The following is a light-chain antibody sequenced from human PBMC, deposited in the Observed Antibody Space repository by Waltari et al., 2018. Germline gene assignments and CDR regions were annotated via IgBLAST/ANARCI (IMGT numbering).Light chain of an antibody. CDR1: QSVLSSLNNKNY. Sequence: DIVMTQSPDSLAVSLGERATINCKSSQSVLSSLNNKNYLAWFQQKPGHPPKLIINWASTRQAGVPDRFSGSGSETDFTLAISGLQGEDVAVYYCQQYYTAPLTFGGGTMVEIK. V-gene: IGKV4-1*01. CDR2: WAS. J-gene: IGKJ4*01. CDR3: QQYYTAPLT.